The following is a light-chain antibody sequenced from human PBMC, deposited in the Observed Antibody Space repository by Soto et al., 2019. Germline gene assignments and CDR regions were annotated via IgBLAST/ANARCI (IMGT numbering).Light chain of an antibody. J-gene: IGKJ3*01. V-gene: IGKV1-39*01. Sequence: DLQMTQSPSSLSASVGDRVTITCRASQSSSSYLNGYQQKPGKAPKLLIYAASSLQSGVPSRFSGSRYGTTVTLLISSLQPDDVATYYCHQSYTTPLLTFGPGTKVDIK. CDR1: QSSSSY. CDR3: HQSYTTPLLT. CDR2: AAS.